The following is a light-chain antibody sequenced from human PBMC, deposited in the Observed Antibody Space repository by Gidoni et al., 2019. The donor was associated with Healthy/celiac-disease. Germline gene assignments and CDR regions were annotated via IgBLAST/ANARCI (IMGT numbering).Light chain of an antibody. CDR2: DVS. Sequence: QSALTQPASVSGSPGHSITISCTGTSSDVGGYTYVSWYQQHPGKAPKLMMYDVSNRPSGVSNRFSGSKSGNTACLTISGLQAEDEADYYCSSYTSSSTPYVFGTGTKVTVL. V-gene: IGLV2-14*01. J-gene: IGLJ1*01. CDR3: SSYTSSSTPYV. CDR1: SSDVGGYTY.